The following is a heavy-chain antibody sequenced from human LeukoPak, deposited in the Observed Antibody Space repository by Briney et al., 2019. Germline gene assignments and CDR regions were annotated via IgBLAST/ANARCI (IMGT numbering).Heavy chain of an antibody. Sequence: GESLKILRRSSGFHLHKHWHGLGRQLPGKGLEWMGIIYPGDSDTKYSPSFQGQVTISTDKSISTAYLQLSGLKASDTAMYYCASVGGVEASYFFDYWGQGTLVTVSS. J-gene: IGHJ4*02. D-gene: IGHD3-10*01. CDR2: IYPGDSDT. CDR1: GFHLHKHW. CDR3: ASVGGVEASYFFDY. V-gene: IGHV5-51*01.